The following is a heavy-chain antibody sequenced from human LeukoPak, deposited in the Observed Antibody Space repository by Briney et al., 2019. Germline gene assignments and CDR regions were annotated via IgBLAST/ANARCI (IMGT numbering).Heavy chain of an antibody. CDR2: ISWNSGSI. Sequence: PGGSLRLSCAASGFTFDDYAMHWVRQAPGKGLEWVSGISWNSGSIGYADSVKGRFTISRDNAKNSLYLQMNSLRAEDTAVYYCARDAAPAAGTDYFDYWGQGTLVIVSS. CDR1: GFTFDDYA. J-gene: IGHJ4*02. D-gene: IGHD6-13*01. CDR3: ARDAAPAAGTDYFDY. V-gene: IGHV3-9*01.